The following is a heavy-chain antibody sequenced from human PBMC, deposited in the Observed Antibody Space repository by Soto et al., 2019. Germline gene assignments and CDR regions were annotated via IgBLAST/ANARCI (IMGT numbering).Heavy chain of an antibody. D-gene: IGHD4-17*01. CDR1: GFTFSSYS. Sequence: EVQLVESGGGLVQPGGSLRLSCAASGFTFSSYSMNWVRQAPGKGLEWVSYISSSSSTIYYADSVKGRFTIPRDNAQTSLYLQMNSPRAEYTAVYYGARDSLSANYGDYLPNWFDPWGQGTLEIVSS. CDR3: ARDSLSANYGDYLPNWFDP. CDR2: ISSSSSTI. J-gene: IGHJ5*02. V-gene: IGHV3-48*01.